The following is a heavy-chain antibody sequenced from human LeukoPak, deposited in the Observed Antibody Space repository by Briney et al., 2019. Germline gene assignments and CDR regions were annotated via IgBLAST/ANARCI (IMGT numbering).Heavy chain of an antibody. J-gene: IGHJ4*02. D-gene: IGHD3-22*01. CDR2: IKQDGSEK. CDR3: ARAPSGYYPYYFDY. Sequence: GGSLRLSCAASGFTFSSYWMSWVRQAPGKGLEWVANIKQDGSEKYYVDSVKGRFTISRDNAKNSLYLQMNSLRAEDTAVYYCARAPSGYYPYYFDYWGQGTLVTVSP. CDR1: GFTFSSYW. V-gene: IGHV3-7*02.